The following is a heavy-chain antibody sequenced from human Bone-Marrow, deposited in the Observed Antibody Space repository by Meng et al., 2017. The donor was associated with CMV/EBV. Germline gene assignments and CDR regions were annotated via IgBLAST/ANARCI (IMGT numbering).Heavy chain of an antibody. CDR3: ARVVWGAIAFDY. V-gene: IGHV1-2*02. D-gene: IGHD3-10*01. J-gene: IGHJ4*02. CDR1: GYTFTGHY. Sequence: ASVKVSCKASGYTFTGHYIHWVRQTPGQGLEWMGWIDPKNGATSYAEKFQGRVTMTRDTSISTAYMELSSLRSDDTARYFCARVVWGAIAFDYWGQGTLATVPS. CDR2: IDPKNGAT.